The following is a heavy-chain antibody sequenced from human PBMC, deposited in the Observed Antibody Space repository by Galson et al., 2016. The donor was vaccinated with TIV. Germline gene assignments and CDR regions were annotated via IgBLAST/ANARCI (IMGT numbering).Heavy chain of an antibody. CDR1: GFSFEDYA. Sequence: SLRLSCAASGFSFEDYAMHWVRQTPGKGLEWVSVISWKSYYINYAGSVKGRFTMSRDNAKNSLYLQMNSLRPEDTAFYYCVKGDYHGSGGYCDDWCRGTLVTVAS. J-gene: IGHJ4*02. CDR3: VKGDYHGSGGYCDD. CDR2: ISWKSYYI. D-gene: IGHD3-10*01. V-gene: IGHV3-9*01.